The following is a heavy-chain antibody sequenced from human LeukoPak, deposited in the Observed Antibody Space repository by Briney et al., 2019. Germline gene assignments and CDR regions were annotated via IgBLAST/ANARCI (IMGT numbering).Heavy chain of an antibody. J-gene: IGHJ3*02. Sequence: GGSLRLSCAASGFTFSSYAMSWVRQAPGKGLEWVSAISGSGGSTYYADSVKGRFTISRDNSKNTLYLQMNSLRAEDTAVYYCAKSGGYCSSTSCYRYAFDIWGQGTMVTVSS. CDR2: ISGSGGST. CDR3: AKSGGYCSSTSCYRYAFDI. D-gene: IGHD2-2*01. CDR1: GFTFSSYA. V-gene: IGHV3-23*01.